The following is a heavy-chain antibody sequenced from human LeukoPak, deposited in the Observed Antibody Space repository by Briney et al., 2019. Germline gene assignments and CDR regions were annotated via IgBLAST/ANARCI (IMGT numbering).Heavy chain of an antibody. CDR1: GGSFSGYY. D-gene: IGHD2-21*02. CDR3: ASTIYCGGDCKDAFDI. J-gene: IGHJ3*02. V-gene: IGHV4-34*01. CDR2: INHSGST. Sequence: SETLSLTCAVYGGSFSGYYWSWIRQPPGKGLEWIGEINHSGSTNYNPSLKSRVTISVDTSKNQFSLKLSSVTAADTAVYYCASTIYCGGDCKDAFDIWGQGTMVTVSS.